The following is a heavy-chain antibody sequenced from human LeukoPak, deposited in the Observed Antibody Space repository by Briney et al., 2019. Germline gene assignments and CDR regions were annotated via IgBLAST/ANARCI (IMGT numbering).Heavy chain of an antibody. D-gene: IGHD1-14*01. CDR2: ISSSSSYI. Sequence: PGGSLRLSCAASGFTFSSYSMNWVRQAPGKGLEWVSSISSSSSYIYYADSVKGRFTISRDNAKNSLYLQMNSLRAEDTAVYYCARLGNRLQGLHLDYWGQGTLVTVSS. CDR1: GFTFSSYS. J-gene: IGHJ4*02. CDR3: ARLGNRLQGLHLDY. V-gene: IGHV3-21*01.